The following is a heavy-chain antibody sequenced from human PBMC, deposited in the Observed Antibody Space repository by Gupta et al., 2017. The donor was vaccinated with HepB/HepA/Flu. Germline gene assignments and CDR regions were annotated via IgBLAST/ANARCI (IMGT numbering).Heavy chain of an antibody. D-gene: IGHD6-19*01. CDR1: GFRLGSYS. CDR2: ITSGSSFI. V-gene: IGHV3-21*02. Sequence: DVQLVESGGGLVTPGESLRLSCAASGFRLGSYSMNWVRRAPGKGLEWVSSITSGSSFIYYADSVRGRFTVSRDNAKNSLYLHLNSLRADDTAVYYCARDGVGTGWVFDEWGQGTLVTVSS. J-gene: IGHJ4*02. CDR3: ARDGVGTGWVFDE.